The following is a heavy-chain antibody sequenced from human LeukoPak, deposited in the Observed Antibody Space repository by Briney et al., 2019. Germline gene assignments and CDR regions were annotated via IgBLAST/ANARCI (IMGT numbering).Heavy chain of an antibody. CDR3: AREIYCSGGSCYSSYYYGMDV. Sequence: GGSLRLSCAASGFPFSSYAMSWVRLTPGKGLEWVSAISGSGDSTYYADSVKGRFTISRDNAKNSLYLQMNSLRAEDTAVYYCAREIYCSGGSCYSSYYYGMDVWGQGTTVTVSS. J-gene: IGHJ6*02. CDR2: ISGSGDST. D-gene: IGHD2-15*01. V-gene: IGHV3-23*01. CDR1: GFPFSSYA.